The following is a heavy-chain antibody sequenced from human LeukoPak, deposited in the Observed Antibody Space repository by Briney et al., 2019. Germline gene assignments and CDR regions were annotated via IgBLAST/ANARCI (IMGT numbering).Heavy chain of an antibody. CDR2: ISYDGSNK. V-gene: IGHV3-30-3*01. CDR3: ARVKLWSPGGFDP. Sequence: GGSLRLSCAASGFTFSSYAMHWVRQAPGKGLEWVAVISYDGSNKYYADSVKGRFTISRDNSKNTLYLQMNSLRAEDTAVYYCARVKLWSPGGFDPWGQGTLVTVSS. D-gene: IGHD5-18*01. J-gene: IGHJ5*02. CDR1: GFTFSSYA.